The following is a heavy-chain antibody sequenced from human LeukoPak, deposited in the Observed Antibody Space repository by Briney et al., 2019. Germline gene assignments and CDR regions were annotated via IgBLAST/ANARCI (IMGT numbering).Heavy chain of an antibody. D-gene: IGHD5-18*01. CDR2: IYYSGST. CDR1: SGSISSYY. J-gene: IGHJ4*02. V-gene: IGHV4-59*01. Sequence: KSSETLSLTSTVSSGSISSYYWSWIRQPPGKGLEGIGYIYYSGSTNYNPSLKSRVTISVDTSKNQSSLKLSSVTAAATAVYSWARGARGYRYGYFDYWGQGTLVTVSS. CDR3: ARGARGYRYGYFDY.